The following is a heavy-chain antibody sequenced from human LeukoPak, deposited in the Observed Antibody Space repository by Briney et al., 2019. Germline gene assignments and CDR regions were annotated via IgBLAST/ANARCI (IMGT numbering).Heavy chain of an antibody. V-gene: IGHV4-30-2*01. CDR2: ISHSGNT. D-gene: IGHD3-3*01. Sequence: PSETLSLTCTVSGGSIRSGGYYWNWIRQPPGKGLEWIGCISHSGNTYYNPSLKSRITMSVDRSKNQFSLKLSSVTAADTAVYYCARDGQGLRFPYYWGQGTLVTVSS. J-gene: IGHJ4*02. CDR3: ARDGQGLRFPYY. CDR1: GGSIRSGGYY.